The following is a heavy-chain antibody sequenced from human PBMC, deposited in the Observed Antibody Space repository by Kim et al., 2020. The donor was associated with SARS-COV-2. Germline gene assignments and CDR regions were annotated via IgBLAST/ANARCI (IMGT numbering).Heavy chain of an antibody. V-gene: IGHV3-33*01. CDR3: ARYDTGTTK. CDR2: GSNR. Sequence: GSNRDYADAVKGRITISRDNFRNTLYLEMNSLRAEDTAVYYCARYDTGTTKWGQGTLVTVSS. D-gene: IGHD4-17*01. J-gene: IGHJ4*02.